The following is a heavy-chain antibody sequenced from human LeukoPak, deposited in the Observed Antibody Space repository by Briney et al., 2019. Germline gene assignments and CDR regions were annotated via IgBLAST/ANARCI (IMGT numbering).Heavy chain of an antibody. CDR3: AKAASSSWPSYYYGMDV. V-gene: IGHV3-23*01. CDR2: ITGSGGNT. CDR1: GFTFSSYS. J-gene: IGHJ6*02. D-gene: IGHD6-13*01. Sequence: GGSLRLSCAASGFTFSSYSMNWVRQAPGKGLEWVSVITGSGGNTYYADSAKGRFTISKDNSKNTVYLQMSSLRVDDTAVYYCAKAASSSWPSYYYGMDVWGQGTTVTVSS.